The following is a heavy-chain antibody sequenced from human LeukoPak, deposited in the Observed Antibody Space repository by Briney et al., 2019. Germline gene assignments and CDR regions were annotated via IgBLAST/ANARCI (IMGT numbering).Heavy chain of an antibody. J-gene: IGHJ5*02. D-gene: IGHD3-22*01. CDR2: IYHSGST. Sequence: SETLSLTCTVSGGSISRYYWSWIRQPPGKGLEWIGYIYHSGSTNYNPSLKSRVTISVDTSKNQFSLKLSSVTAADTAVYYCARARHYDSSGYYYESWFDPWGQGTLVTVSS. CDR3: ARARHYDSSGYYYESWFDP. V-gene: IGHV4-4*09. CDR1: GGSISRYY.